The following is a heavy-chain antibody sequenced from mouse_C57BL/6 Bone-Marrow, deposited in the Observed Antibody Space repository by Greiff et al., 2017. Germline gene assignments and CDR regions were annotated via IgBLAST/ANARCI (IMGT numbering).Heavy chain of an antibody. CDR3: ARWSCDVSDY. Sequence: EVQLQQSGPELVKPGASVKISCKASGYSFTGYYMHWVKQSPEKSLEWFGEIIPITGGTRYQQKFKGKATLTVYKSSSTPYMQLQSLTSEDSAIYYCARWSCDVSDYWGQGTTLTVSS. D-gene: IGHD2-13*01. CDR2: IIPITGGT. V-gene: IGHV1-43*01. CDR1: GYSFTGYY. J-gene: IGHJ2*01.